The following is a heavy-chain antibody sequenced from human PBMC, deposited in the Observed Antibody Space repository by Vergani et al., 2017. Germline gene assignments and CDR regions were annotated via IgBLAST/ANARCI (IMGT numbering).Heavy chain of an antibody. D-gene: IGHD4-17*01. CDR1: GYTFTDHY. CDR2: VDPEDGET. V-gene: IGHV1-69-2*01. CDR3: ATPQTVTTGGMEV. Sequence: EVQLVQSGAEVKKPGATMKISCTVSGYTFTDHYMHWVKQAPGKGLEWMGLVDPEDGETIYAEKFKGRVTIAADTSTDTAHLELSSLRSGDTAVYYCATPQTVTTGGMEVWGQGTTVIVSS. J-gene: IGHJ6*02.